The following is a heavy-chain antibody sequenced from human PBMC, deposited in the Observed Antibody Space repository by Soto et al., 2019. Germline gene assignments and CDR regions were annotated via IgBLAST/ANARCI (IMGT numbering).Heavy chain of an antibody. Sequence: SETLSLTCTVSGGSISSSSYYWGWIRQPPGKGLEWIGSIYYSGSTYYNPSLKSRVTISVDTSKNQFSLKLSSVTAADTAVYYCARRVGDYDYVWGSYHPFDYWGQGTLVTVS. CDR3: ARRVGDYDYVWGSYHPFDY. J-gene: IGHJ4*02. CDR1: GGSISSSSYY. V-gene: IGHV4-39*01. D-gene: IGHD3-16*02. CDR2: IYYSGST.